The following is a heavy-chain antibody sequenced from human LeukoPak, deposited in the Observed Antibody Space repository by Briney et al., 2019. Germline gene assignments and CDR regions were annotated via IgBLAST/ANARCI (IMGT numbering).Heavy chain of an antibody. Sequence: SGGSLRLSCAAAGFTFDDYFMGWVRQAPGKGLEWVSYITNSGYTMYYADSVRGRFTISKDNAKNSLYLHMSGLRAEDTAVYYCARSRARIAAAVYYFDYWGQGTPVTVSS. CDR3: ARSRARIAAAVYYFDY. CDR2: ITNSGYTM. D-gene: IGHD6-13*01. CDR1: GFTFDDYF. J-gene: IGHJ4*02. V-gene: IGHV3-11*01.